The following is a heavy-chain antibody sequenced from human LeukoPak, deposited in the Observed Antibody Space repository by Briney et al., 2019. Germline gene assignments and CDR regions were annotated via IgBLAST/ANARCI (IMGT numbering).Heavy chain of an antibody. CDR2: IYHSGST. J-gene: IGHJ3*02. V-gene: IGHV4-38-2*02. CDR3: ARSIGGLDPPDI. CDR1: GYSISSGYY. Sequence: SETLSLTCTVSGYSISSGYYWGWIRPPPGKGLEWIGSIYHSGSTYYNPSLKSRVTISVDTSKNQFSLKLSSVTAADTAVYYCARSIGGLDPPDIWGQGTMVTVSS. D-gene: IGHD3/OR15-3a*01.